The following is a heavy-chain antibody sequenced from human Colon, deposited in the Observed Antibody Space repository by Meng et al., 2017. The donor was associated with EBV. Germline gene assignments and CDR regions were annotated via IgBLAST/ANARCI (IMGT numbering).Heavy chain of an antibody. V-gene: IGHV4-4*03. Sequence: QVRLQGPGPGLVKPPETLSLTCAVSGDSLSSANWWSWVRQPPGKGLEWIGEIHHNGNTNYNPSLKSRVTISVDKSKNQFVLKVTSVTAADTAVYYCARTAICIGGSCTTWDYWGQGALVTVSS. J-gene: IGHJ4*02. D-gene: IGHD2-15*01. CDR3: ARTAICIGGSCTTWDY. CDR2: IHHNGNT. CDR1: GDSLSSANW.